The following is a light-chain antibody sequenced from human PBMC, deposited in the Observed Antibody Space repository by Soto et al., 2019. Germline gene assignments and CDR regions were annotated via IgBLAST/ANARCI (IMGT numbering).Light chain of an antibody. CDR2: SNI. CDR1: SSNIGSNT. Sequence: QSVLTQPPSASGTPGQRVTISCSGSSSNIGSNTVSWYQHLPGTAPKLLIYSNIQRPSGVPDRFSGSKSGTSASLAISGLQSEDDADNYCAAWDDSLDGYVFGTGTKVTVL. J-gene: IGLJ1*01. V-gene: IGLV1-44*01. CDR3: AAWDDSLDGYV.